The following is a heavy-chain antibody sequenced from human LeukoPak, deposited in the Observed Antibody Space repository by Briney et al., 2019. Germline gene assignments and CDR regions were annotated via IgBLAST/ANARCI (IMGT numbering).Heavy chain of an antibody. Sequence: PGGSLRLSCAASGFTFSSYAMSWVRQAPGKGLEQVSAISGSGGSTYYADSVKGRFTISRDNSKNTLYLQMNSLRAEDTAVYYCATYQLPLLRKSFQHWGQGTLVTVSS. CDR2: ISGSGGST. D-gene: IGHD2-2*01. J-gene: IGHJ1*01. V-gene: IGHV3-23*01. CDR3: ATYQLPLLRKSFQH. CDR1: GFTFSSYA.